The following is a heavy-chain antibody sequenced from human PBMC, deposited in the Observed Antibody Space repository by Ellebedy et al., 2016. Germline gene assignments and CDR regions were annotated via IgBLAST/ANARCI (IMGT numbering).Heavy chain of an antibody. Sequence: GESLKISXAASGFTFSSYTMNWVRQAPGKGLEWVSYITSSSTTIKYADSVKGRFTISRDNAKNSLYLQMNSLRAEDTAVYYCARFDSGDSAVDYWGQGTLVTVSS. CDR2: ITSSSTTI. V-gene: IGHV3-48*04. CDR3: ARFDSGDSAVDY. CDR1: GFTFSSYT. D-gene: IGHD4-17*01. J-gene: IGHJ4*02.